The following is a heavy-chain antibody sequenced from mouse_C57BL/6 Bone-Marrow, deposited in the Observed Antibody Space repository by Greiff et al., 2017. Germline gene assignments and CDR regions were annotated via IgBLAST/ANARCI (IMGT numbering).Heavy chain of an antibody. V-gene: IGHV5-4*01. CDR2: ISDGGSYT. D-gene: IGHD1-1*01. Sequence: EVKVVESGGGLVKPGGSLKLSCAASGFTFSSYAMSWVRQTPEKRLEWVATISDGGSYTYYPDNVKGRFTISRDNAKNNLYLQMSHLKSEDTAMYYCARDRLVRYYYARDYWGQGTLVTVSS. J-gene: IGHJ4*01. CDR1: GFTFSSYA. CDR3: ARDRLVRYYYARDY.